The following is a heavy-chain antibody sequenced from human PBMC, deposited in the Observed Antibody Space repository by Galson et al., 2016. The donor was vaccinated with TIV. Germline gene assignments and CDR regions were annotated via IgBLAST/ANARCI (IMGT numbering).Heavy chain of an antibody. J-gene: IGHJ2*01. V-gene: IGHV4-39*01. Sequence: SETLSLTCTVSGVSITGSTYYWGWIRQPPGKGLEWIGSVYYNGDTYYNPSLKSRVTISVDTSKNQFSLKLNSVTAADTSIFYCARHGAWSWYFDLWGRGTLVTVSS. D-gene: IGHD3-16*01. CDR2: VYYNGDT. CDR1: GVSITGSTYY. CDR3: ARHGAWSWYFDL.